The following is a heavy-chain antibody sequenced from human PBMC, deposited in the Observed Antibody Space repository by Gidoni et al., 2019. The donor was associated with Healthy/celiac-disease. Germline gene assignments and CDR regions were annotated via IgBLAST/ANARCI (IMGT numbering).Heavy chain of an antibody. CDR2: INPNSGGT. Sequence: QVQLVQSGAEVKKPGASVKVSCKASGYTFTGYYMHWVRQAPGQGLEWMGWINPNSGGTNYAQKFQGRVTMTRDTSISTAYMELSRLRSDDTAVYYCARPLARGDYFSRFDPWGQGTLVTVSS. D-gene: IGHD4-17*01. CDR1: GYTFTGYY. CDR3: ARPLARGDYFSRFDP. J-gene: IGHJ5*02. V-gene: IGHV1-2*02.